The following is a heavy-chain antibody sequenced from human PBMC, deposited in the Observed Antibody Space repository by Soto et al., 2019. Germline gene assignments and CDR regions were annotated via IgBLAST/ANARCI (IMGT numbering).Heavy chain of an antibody. D-gene: IGHD4-4*01. CDR3: ARSSRRGTTTVTAYYFDY. V-gene: IGHV1-8*01. J-gene: IGHJ4*02. CDR1: GYTFTSYD. Sequence: ASVKVSRKASGYTFTSYDISWVRHATGHGLEWMGWMNPNSGNTGYAQKFQGRVTMTRNTSINTAYMELSSLRSEDTAVYYCARSSRRGTTTVTAYYFDYWGQGTLVTVSS. CDR2: MNPNSGNT.